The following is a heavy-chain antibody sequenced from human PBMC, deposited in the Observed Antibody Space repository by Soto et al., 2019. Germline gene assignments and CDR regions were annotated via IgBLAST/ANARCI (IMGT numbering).Heavy chain of an antibody. V-gene: IGHV4-59*01. D-gene: IGHD3-3*01. Sequence: SETLSLTCTVSGGSISSYYWSWIRQPPGKGLEWIGYIYYSGSTNYNPSLKSRVTISVDTSKNQFSLKLSSVTAADTAVYYCARGTPLLRFLEWSYPENDAFDIWGQGTMVTVSS. J-gene: IGHJ3*02. CDR1: GGSISSYY. CDR2: IYYSGST. CDR3: ARGTPLLRFLEWSYPENDAFDI.